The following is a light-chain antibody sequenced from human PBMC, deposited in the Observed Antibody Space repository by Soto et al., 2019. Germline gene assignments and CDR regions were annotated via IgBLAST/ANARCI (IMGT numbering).Light chain of an antibody. V-gene: IGKV1-39*01. CDR1: QTIDKY. CDR2: GAS. Sequence: IQMTQSPSSLSASVGDRVTITCRASQTIDKYLNWYQHIPGRAPKLLIYGASSLQSGVPTRFSGSGGETYXXLTISSLQHEDFATYYCQQSYSSPGTFGRGTRV. J-gene: IGKJ1*01. CDR3: QQSYSSPGT.